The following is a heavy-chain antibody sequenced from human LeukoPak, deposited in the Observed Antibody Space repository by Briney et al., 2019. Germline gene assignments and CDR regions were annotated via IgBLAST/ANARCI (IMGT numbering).Heavy chain of an antibody. J-gene: IGHJ4*02. V-gene: IGHV3-48*03. Sequence: GGSLRLSCAASGFTFSSYEMNWVRQAPGKRLEWVSYISSSGSTIYYADSVKGRFTISRDNAKNSLYLQMNSLRAEDTAVYYCASYCGGDCYWVDYWGQGTLVTVSS. CDR3: ASYCGGDCYWVDY. CDR1: GFTFSSYE. D-gene: IGHD2-21*02. CDR2: ISSSGSTI.